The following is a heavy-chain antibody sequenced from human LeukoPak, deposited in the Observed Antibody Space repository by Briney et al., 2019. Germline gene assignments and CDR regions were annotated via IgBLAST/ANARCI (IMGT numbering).Heavy chain of an antibody. CDR1: GGSFSGYY. D-gene: IGHD3-22*01. CDR2: INHSGST. V-gene: IGHV4-34*01. Sequence: SETLSLTCAVYGGSFSGYYWSWIRQPPGKGLEWIGEINHSGSTNYNPPLKSRVTISVDTSKNQFSLKLSSVTAADTAVYYCARRYYYDSSGYYRYYYYGMDVWGQGTTVTVSS. J-gene: IGHJ6*02. CDR3: ARRYYYDSSGYYRYYYYGMDV.